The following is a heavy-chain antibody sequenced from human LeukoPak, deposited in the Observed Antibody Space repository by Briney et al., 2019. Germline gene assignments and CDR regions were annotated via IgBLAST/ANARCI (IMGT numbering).Heavy chain of an antibody. D-gene: IGHD6-13*01. CDR1: GFTFSSYG. J-gene: IGHJ6*03. Sequence: PGGSLRLSCAASGFTFSSYGMHWVRQAPGKGLEWVAVISYDGSNKYYADSVKGRFTISRDNSKNTLYLQMNSLRAEDTAVYYCAKDWAAAGTRYMDVWGKGTTVTVSS. V-gene: IGHV3-30*18. CDR3: AKDWAAAGTRYMDV. CDR2: ISYDGSNK.